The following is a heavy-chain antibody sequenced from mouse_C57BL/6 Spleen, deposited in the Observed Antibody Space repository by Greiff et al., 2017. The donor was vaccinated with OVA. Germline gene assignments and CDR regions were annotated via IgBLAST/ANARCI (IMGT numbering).Heavy chain of an antibody. V-gene: IGHV5-4*01. CDR3: ARDSSGYVMDY. CDR2: ISDGGSYT. Sequence: EVKLMESGGGLVKPGGSLKLSCAASGFTFSSYAMSWVRQTPEKRLEWVATISDGGSYTYYPDNVKGRFTISRDNAKNNLYLQMSHLKSEATAMYYCARDSSGYVMDYWGQGTSVTVSS. CDR1: GFTFSSYA. D-gene: IGHD3-2*02. J-gene: IGHJ4*01.